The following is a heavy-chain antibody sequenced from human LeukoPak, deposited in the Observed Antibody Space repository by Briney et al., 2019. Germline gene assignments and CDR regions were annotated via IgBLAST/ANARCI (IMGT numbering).Heavy chain of an antibody. CDR3: ANSPMILDGHY. J-gene: IGHJ4*01. CDR2: LKPDGTKK. CDR1: GFTFSTYW. Sequence: GGSVRFSCATSGFTFSTYWMTWVRQAPGKGLEGVANLKPDGTKKSYADFVEGRFTISRDNAKNSLYLQMRSLRAEDTAVYYCANSPMILDGHYWGHGTLVTVSS. V-gene: IGHV3-7*01. D-gene: IGHD3-22*01.